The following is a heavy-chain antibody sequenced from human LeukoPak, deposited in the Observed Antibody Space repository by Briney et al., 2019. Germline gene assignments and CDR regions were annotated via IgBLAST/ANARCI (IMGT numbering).Heavy chain of an antibody. V-gene: IGHV4-59*12. D-gene: IGHD1-20*01. CDR3: ARAGMTGTMNWFDP. Sequence: SETLSLTCTVSGGSITGSYWSWLRQPPGKGLEWIGDISSSGSTSYNPSLKSRVTMSVDTSKNQFSLKLSSVTAADTAVYYCARAGMTGTMNWFDPWGQGTLVTVSS. J-gene: IGHJ5*02. CDR1: GGSITGSY. CDR2: ISSSGST.